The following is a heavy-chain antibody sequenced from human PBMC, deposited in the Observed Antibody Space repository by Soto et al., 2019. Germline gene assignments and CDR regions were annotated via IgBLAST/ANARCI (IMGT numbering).Heavy chain of an antibody. Sequence: QDQLVQSGPEVKKPGASVKLSCKASGYTSNGDGFSWFRQAPGQGPEWMGWINVRNGDINYARRFQGRVTMTTDTPTSTGYMEVRSLRSDDTAVYYCARRGPQYMDVWGKGTTVTVSS. CDR3: ARRGPQYMDV. CDR2: INVRNGDI. CDR1: GYTSNGDG. V-gene: IGHV1-18*01. D-gene: IGHD3-10*01. J-gene: IGHJ6*04.